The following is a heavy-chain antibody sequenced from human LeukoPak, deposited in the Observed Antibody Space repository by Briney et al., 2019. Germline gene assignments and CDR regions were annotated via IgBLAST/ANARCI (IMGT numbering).Heavy chain of an antibody. CDR2: IIPIFGTA. CDR3: ARASYCSSTSCYLDFQH. J-gene: IGHJ1*01. CDR1: GGTFSSYA. D-gene: IGHD2-2*01. Sequence: SVKVSCKASGGTFSSYAISWVRQAPGQGLEWMGGIIPIFGTANYAQKFQGRVTITTDESTSTAYMELSSLRSEDTAVYYCARASYCSSTSCYLDFQHWAQGTLVTVSS. V-gene: IGHV1-69*05.